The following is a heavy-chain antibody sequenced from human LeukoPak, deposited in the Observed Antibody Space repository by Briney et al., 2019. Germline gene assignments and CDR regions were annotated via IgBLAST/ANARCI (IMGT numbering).Heavy chain of an antibody. D-gene: IGHD6-19*01. Sequence: GGSLRLSCAAFGFTFSGSDIHWVRQASGKGLEWVGRITTKPDNYATAYAASVKGGFTISRDDSESTAYLQMNSLKTEDTAVYYCTTYRSGHYWGQGTLVTVSS. CDR1: GFTFSGSD. CDR2: ITTKPDNYAT. J-gene: IGHJ4*02. CDR3: TTYRSGHY. V-gene: IGHV3-73*01.